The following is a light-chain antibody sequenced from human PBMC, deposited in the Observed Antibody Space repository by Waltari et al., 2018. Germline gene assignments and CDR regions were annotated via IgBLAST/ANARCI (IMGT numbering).Light chain of an antibody. J-gene: IGLJ1*01. CDR2: YAD. Sequence: QSVWTQPPSASEATGTRVSISRSGSSSNIGKSAVSWYRLFPGKAHEVLIVYADLKPLGVSARFSGSKSCTSGSLAIRGLQSEDEAVYCCAAWDDNLTGSYVFGTVTKVTVL. CDR3: AAWDDNLTGSYV. V-gene: IGLV1-36*01. CDR1: SSNIGKSA.